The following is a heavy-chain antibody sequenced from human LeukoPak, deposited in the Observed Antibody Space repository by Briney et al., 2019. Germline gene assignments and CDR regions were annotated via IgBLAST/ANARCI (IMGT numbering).Heavy chain of an antibody. CDR2: INHSGST. CDR3: ARDNLDIVVVVAANPSDAFDI. Sequence: PSETLSLTCAVYGGSFRGYYWSWIRQPPGKGLGWIGEINHSGSTNYNPSLKSRVTISVDTSKNQFSLKLSSVTAADTAVYYCARDNLDIVVVVAANPSDAFDIWGQGTMVTVSS. CDR1: GGSFRGYY. D-gene: IGHD2-15*01. V-gene: IGHV4-34*01. J-gene: IGHJ3*02.